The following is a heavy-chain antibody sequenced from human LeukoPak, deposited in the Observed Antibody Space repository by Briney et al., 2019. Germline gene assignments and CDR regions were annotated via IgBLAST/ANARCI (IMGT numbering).Heavy chain of an antibody. V-gene: IGHV1-18*01. CDR2: INPYNGNT. J-gene: IGHJ4*02. CDR1: GYTFTNYG. D-gene: IGHD3-16*02. Sequence: GASVKVSCKASGYTFTNYGISWVRQAPGQGLEWMGNINPYNGNTNYAQNLQGGVTMTTDTSTNTAYMELRSLRSDDTAVYYCARDQHDHVWGSYRPYFDYWGQGTLVTVSS. CDR3: ARDQHDHVWGSYRPYFDY.